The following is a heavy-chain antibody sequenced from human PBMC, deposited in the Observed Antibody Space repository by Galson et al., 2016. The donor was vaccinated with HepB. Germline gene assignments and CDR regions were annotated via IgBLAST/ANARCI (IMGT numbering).Heavy chain of an antibody. CDR1: XXXISNANXY. V-gene: IGHV4-61*09. Sequence: LTXTDSXXXISNANXYWSWXXQPAGKGLXXIGHISTGGSTKYNPSLTSRVTILLDRSKNQVSLRLSSVTAADRALYYCARETHXXXLRRGXRVFYFDXWG. J-gene: IGHJ4*01. CDR3: ARETHXXXLRRGXRVFYFDX. D-gene: IGHD3-16*01. CDR2: ISTGGST.